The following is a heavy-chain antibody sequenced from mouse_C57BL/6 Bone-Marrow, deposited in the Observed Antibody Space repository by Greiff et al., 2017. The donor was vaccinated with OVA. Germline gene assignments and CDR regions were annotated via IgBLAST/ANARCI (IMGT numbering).Heavy chain of an antibody. D-gene: IGHD1-1*01. J-gene: IGHJ4*01. Sequence: DVKLVESGGGLVQPGESLKLSCESNEYEFPSHDMSWVRKTPEKRLELVAAINSDGGSTYYPDTMERRFIISRDNTKKTLYLQMSSLRSEDTALYYCARTTVVATRDAMDYWGQGTSVTVSS. CDR3: ARTTVVATRDAMDY. CDR1: EYEFPSHD. CDR2: INSDGGST. V-gene: IGHV5-2*01.